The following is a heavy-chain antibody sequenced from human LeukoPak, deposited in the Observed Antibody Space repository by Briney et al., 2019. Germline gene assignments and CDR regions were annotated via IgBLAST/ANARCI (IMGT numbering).Heavy chain of an antibody. J-gene: IGHJ6*02. D-gene: IGHD3-16*01. CDR3: ARGGGLDV. CDR2: IHDGGIT. CDR1: GFTVISNY. V-gene: IGHV3-53*01. Sequence: PGGSLRLSCAASGFTVISNYMSWVRQAPGKGLECVSVIHDGGITYYADSVKGRFTISRDNSKNTVYLQMNSLRAGDTAVYFCARGGGLDVWGQGATVTVSS.